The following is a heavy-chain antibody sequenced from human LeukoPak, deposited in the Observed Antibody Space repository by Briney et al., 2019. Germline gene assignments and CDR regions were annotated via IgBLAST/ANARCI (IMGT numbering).Heavy chain of an antibody. D-gene: IGHD2-15*01. CDR1: GYTFTSYY. CDR3: ARDGGYCSGGSCYTYYFDY. Sequence: ASVKVSCKASGYTFTSYYMHGVRQAPGQGLEWVAIINPSGVTTNYAQRFQGRVTLTRDTSTSTVYLQLSSLRSDDTAVYYCARDGGYCSGGSCYTYYFDYWGQGNLVAVSS. CDR2: INPSGVTT. V-gene: IGHV1-46*01. J-gene: IGHJ4*02.